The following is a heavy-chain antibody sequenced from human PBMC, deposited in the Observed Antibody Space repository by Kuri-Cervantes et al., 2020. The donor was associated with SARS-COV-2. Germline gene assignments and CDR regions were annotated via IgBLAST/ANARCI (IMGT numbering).Heavy chain of an antibody. D-gene: IGHD2-15*01. V-gene: IGHV4-61*02. CDR1: GGSISSGSYY. J-gene: IGHJ2*01. CDR2: IYTSGST. CDR3: ARGRGCSGGSCYRGKRYWYFDL. Sequence: SCTVSGGSISSGSYYWSWIRQPAGKGLEWIGRIYTSGSTTYNPSLKSRVTISVDTSKNQFSLKLSSVTAADTAVYYCARGRGCSGGSCYRGKRYWYFDLWGRGTLVTVSS.